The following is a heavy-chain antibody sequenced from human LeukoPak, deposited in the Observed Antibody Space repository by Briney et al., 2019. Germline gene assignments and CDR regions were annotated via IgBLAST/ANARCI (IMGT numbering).Heavy chain of an antibody. CDR1: GYTLTELS. Sequence: ASVKVSCKVSGYTLTELSMHWVRQAPGKGLEWMGGFDPEDGETIYAQKLQGRVTMTEDTSTDTAYMELSSLRSEDTAVYYCATLYCSSTSCYPRCGYDYYRHPPDLSGLTCWFDPWGQGTLVTVSS. J-gene: IGHJ5*02. V-gene: IGHV1-24*01. D-gene: IGHD2-2*01. CDR3: ATLYCSSTSCYPRCGYDYYRHPPDLSGLTCWFDP. CDR2: FDPEDGET.